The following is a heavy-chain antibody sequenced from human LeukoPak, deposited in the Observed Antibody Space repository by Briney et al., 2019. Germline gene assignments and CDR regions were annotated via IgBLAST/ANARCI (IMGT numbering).Heavy chain of an antibody. CDR3: ARRRTFITMVRGVDYYYYYMDV. CDR2: IYTSGST. D-gene: IGHD3-10*01. Sequence: PETLSLTCTVSGGSPSRYYWGWIRQPAGRGREWVGRIYTSGSTNYNTSLKSRVTMSVDTSKNEFSLKLSSVTAADTAVYYCARRRTFITMVRGVDYYYYYMDVWGKGTTVTISS. J-gene: IGHJ6*03. V-gene: IGHV4-4*07. CDR1: GGSPSRYY.